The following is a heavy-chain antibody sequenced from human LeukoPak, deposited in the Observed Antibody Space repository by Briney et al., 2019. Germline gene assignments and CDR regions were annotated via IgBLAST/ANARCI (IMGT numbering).Heavy chain of an antibody. CDR3: ARASRDGYNQNFDH. J-gene: IGHJ4*02. D-gene: IGHD5-24*01. Sequence: GESLKISCKGLGYSFSSYWNAWVRQRPGKGLEWMGIIYPGGSETRYDPSFQGRVTISADSSTSTAYLQRSSLRASDTAMYYCARASRDGYNQNFDHWGQGTLVTVSS. CDR1: GYSFSSYW. CDR2: IYPGGSET. V-gene: IGHV5-51*01.